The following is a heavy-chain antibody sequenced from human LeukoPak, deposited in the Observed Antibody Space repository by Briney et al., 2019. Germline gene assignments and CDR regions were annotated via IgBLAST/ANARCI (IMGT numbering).Heavy chain of an antibody. CDR2: IYYSGST. Sequence: SETLSLTCTVSGGSISSYYWSWIRQPPGKGLEWIGYIYYSGSTNYNPSLKSRVTISVDTSKNQFSLKLSSVTAADTAVYYCARTSYGNQVDYWGQGTLVTVSS. J-gene: IGHJ4*02. CDR1: GGSISSYY. D-gene: IGHD4-11*01. CDR3: ARTSYGNQVDY. V-gene: IGHV4-59*01.